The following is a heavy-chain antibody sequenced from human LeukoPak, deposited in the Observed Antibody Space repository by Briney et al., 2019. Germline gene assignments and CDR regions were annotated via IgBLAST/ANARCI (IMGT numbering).Heavy chain of an antibody. CDR1: GFTFSSYE. CDR2: ISSSGSTI. J-gene: IGHJ4*02. V-gene: IGHV3-48*03. D-gene: IGHD6-13*01. CDR3: ARNGGSSWFDY. Sequence: GGSLRLSCAASGFTFSSYEMNWVRQAPGKGLEWVSYISSSGSTIYYADSVKGRFTISRDNAKNPLYLQMNSLRAEDTAVYYCARNGGSSWFDYWGQGTLVTVSS.